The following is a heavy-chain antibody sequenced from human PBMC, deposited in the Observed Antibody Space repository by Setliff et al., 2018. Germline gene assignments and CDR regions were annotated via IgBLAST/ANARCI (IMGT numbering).Heavy chain of an antibody. V-gene: IGHV1-69*13. CDR1: GGSFDSDV. J-gene: IGHJ4*02. Sequence: SVKVSCKASGGSFDSDVITWVRQAPGQGLEWMGRLTPILGKTNYAESFQGRVLITADRSTNTVQMQVSSLRSEDTAVYYCARELRSPFWHIDYWGQGTLVTVSS. CDR2: LTPILGKT. CDR3: ARELRSPFWHIDY. D-gene: IGHD3-16*01.